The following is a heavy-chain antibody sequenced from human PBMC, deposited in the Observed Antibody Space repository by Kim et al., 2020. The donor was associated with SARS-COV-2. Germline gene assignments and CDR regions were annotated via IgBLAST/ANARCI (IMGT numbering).Heavy chain of an antibody. Sequence: SETLSLTCAVYGGSFSGYYWSWIRQPPGKGLEWIGEINHSGSTNYNPSLKSRVTISVDTSKNQFSLKLSSVTAADTAVYYCARGSPPVSGYYWVVSYFDYWGQGTLVTVSS. J-gene: IGHJ4*02. V-gene: IGHV4-34*01. D-gene: IGHD3-22*01. CDR3: ARGSPPVSGYYWVVSYFDY. CDR2: INHSGST. CDR1: GGSFSGYY.